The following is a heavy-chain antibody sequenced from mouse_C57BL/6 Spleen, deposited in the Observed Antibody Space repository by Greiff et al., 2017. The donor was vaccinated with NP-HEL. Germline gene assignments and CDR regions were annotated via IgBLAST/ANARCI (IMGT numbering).Heavy chain of an antibody. CDR3: ARHQLRLRAWFAY. Sequence: HLVESGPELVKPGASVKISCKASGYSFTDYNMNWVKQSNGKSLEWIGVINPNYGTTSYNQKFKGKATLTVDQSSSTAYMQLNSLTSEDSAVYYCARHQLRLRAWFAYWGQGTLVTVSA. D-gene: IGHD3-2*02. J-gene: IGHJ3*01. CDR1: GYSFTDYN. CDR2: INPNYGTT. V-gene: IGHV1-39*01.